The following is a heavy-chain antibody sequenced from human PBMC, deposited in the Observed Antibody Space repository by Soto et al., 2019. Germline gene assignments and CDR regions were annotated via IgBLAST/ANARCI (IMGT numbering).Heavy chain of an antibody. CDR3: ARAGGDYDFWSDDAFDI. J-gene: IGHJ3*02. CDR1: GFTFSSYW. CDR2: INSDGSRT. D-gene: IGHD3-3*01. V-gene: IGHV3-74*01. Sequence: EVQLVESGGGLVQPGGSLRLSCAASGFTFSSYWMHWVRQAPGKGLVWVSRINSDGSRTSYADSVKGRFTISRDNAKNTLYLQMNSLRAEDTAVYYCARAGGDYDFWSDDAFDIWGQGTMVTVSS.